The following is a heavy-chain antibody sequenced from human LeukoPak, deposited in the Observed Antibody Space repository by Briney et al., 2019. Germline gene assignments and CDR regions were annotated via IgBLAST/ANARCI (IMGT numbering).Heavy chain of an antibody. Sequence: GGSLRLSCAASGFTFSSYGMHWVRQAPGKGLEWVTVMWYDGSNKYYADSVKGRFTISRDNSKNTLYLQMNSLRAEDTAVYYCAKEKGDTAMAYFEPYMGVWGKGTTVTVSS. V-gene: IGHV3-33*06. D-gene: IGHD5-18*01. CDR2: MWYDGSNK. J-gene: IGHJ6*03. CDR3: AKEKGDTAMAYFEPYMGV. CDR1: GFTFSSYG.